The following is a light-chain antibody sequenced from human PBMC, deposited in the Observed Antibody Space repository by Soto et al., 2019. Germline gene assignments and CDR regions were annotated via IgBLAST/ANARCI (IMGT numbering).Light chain of an antibody. CDR3: CSHVNDFTHWI. Sequence: QSALTQPASVSGSPGQSITISCTGGSGDIGSHNLVSWYQQYLGKAPKVIIYATTKRPSGVSDRFSGSKSGSVASLTISGLQADDEANYYCCSHVNDFTHWIFGGGTKLNVL. CDR1: SGDIGSHNL. CDR2: ATT. V-gene: IGLV2-23*01. J-gene: IGLJ3*02.